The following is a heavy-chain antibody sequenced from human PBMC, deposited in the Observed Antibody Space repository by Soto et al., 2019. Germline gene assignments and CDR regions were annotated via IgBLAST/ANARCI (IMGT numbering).Heavy chain of an antibody. CDR3: ARLGLGYCSSTSCYKSYYYGMDV. V-gene: IGHV4-39*01. Sequence: SETLSLTCTVSGGSISSSSYYWGWIRQPPGKGLEWIGSIYYSGSTYYNPSLKSRVTISVDTSKNQFSLKLSSVTAADTAVYYCARLGLGYCSSTSCYKSYYYGMDVWGQGTTVTAP. D-gene: IGHD2-2*02. CDR1: GGSISSSSYY. CDR2: IYYSGST. J-gene: IGHJ6*02.